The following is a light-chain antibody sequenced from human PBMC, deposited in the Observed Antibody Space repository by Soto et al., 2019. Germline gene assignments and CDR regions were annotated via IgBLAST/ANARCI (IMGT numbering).Light chain of an antibody. CDR1: SSNIGTNY. V-gene: IGLV1-47*01. J-gene: IGLJ3*02. Sequence: QSVLTQPPSASGTPGQRLTISCSGSSSNIGTNYVYWYQHLPGAAPKLLIYRNNQRPSGVPDRFSGSKSGTSASLAISGLRSEDEADYYCATWDANLSGLFGGGTKLTVL. CDR3: ATWDANLSGL. CDR2: RNN.